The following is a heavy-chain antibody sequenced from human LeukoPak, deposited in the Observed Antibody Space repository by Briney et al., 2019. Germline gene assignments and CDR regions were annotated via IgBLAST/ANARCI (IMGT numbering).Heavy chain of an antibody. D-gene: IGHD5-12*01. CDR3: ARDLISEYSRSHSHFDP. Sequence: SETLSLTCAVYGGSFSGYYWTWIRQTPEKGLEWIGEMNPSGSTSYNPSLKSRVTISVDTSKNQFSLDLSSVTAADTAVYYCARDLISEYSRSHSHFDPWGQGTLVTVSS. CDR2: MNPSGST. CDR1: GGSFSGYY. J-gene: IGHJ5*02. V-gene: IGHV4-34*01.